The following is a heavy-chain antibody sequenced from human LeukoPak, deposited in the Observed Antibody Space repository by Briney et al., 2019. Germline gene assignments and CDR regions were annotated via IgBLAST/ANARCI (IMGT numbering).Heavy chain of an antibody. CDR3: ASGSGSGRLYYYYVDV. Sequence: ASVKVSCKASGGTFSSYAISWVRQAPGQGLEWMGGIIPIFGTANYAQKFQGRVTITTDESTSTAYMELSSLRSEDTAVYYCASGSGSGRLYYYYVDVWGKGTTVTVSS. V-gene: IGHV1-69*05. CDR2: IIPIFGTA. D-gene: IGHD2-15*01. CDR1: GGTFSSYA. J-gene: IGHJ6*03.